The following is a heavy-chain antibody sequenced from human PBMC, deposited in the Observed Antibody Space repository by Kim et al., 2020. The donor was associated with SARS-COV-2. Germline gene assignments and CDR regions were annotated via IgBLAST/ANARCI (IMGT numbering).Heavy chain of an antibody. D-gene: IGHD2-2*01. J-gene: IGHJ6*02. V-gene: IGHV4-39*01. CDR1: GGSISSSSYY. CDR2: IYYSGST. Sequence: SETLSLTCTVSGGSISSSSYYWGWIRQPPGKGLEWIGSIYYSGSTYYNPSLKSRVTISVDTSKNQFSLKLSSVTAADTAVYYCALDCSSTSCYPFTYYYYYGMDVWGQGTTVTVSS. CDR3: ALDCSSTSCYPFTYYYYYGMDV.